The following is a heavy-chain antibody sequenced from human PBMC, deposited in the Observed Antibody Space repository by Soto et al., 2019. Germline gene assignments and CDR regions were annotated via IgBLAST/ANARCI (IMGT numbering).Heavy chain of an antibody. CDR3: ARHRTDYYDSSGYKVTFFDY. CDR1: GGSISSSSYY. D-gene: IGHD3-22*01. J-gene: IGHJ4*02. V-gene: IGHV4-39*01. Sequence: SETLSLTCTVSGGSISSSSYYWGWIRQPPGKGLEWIGSIYYSGSTYYNPSLKSRVTISVDTSKNQFSLKLSSVTAADTAVYYCARHRTDYYDSSGYKVTFFDYWGQGTLVTVSS. CDR2: IYYSGST.